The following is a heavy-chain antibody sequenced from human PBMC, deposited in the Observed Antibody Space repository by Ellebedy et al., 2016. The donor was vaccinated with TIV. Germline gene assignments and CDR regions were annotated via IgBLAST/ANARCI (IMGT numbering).Heavy chain of an antibody. CDR1: GGSFSGYY. D-gene: IGHD3-10*01. Sequence: MPSETLSLTCAASGGSFSGYYWSWIRQPPGKGLEWNGEINHSGSTNYNPSLQSRVTISVDTSKYQFSLKLSSVTAADTAVYYCASAVLRGYNWFDPWGQGTLVTVSS. CDR2: INHSGST. V-gene: IGHV4-34*01. J-gene: IGHJ5*02. CDR3: ASAVLRGYNWFDP.